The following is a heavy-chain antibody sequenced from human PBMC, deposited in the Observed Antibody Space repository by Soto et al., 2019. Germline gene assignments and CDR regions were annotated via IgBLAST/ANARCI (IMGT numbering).Heavy chain of an antibody. V-gene: IGHV3-23*01. Sequence: GGSLRLSCAACGFTFSNYAVTWVRQAPGKGLEWVSTISGSGGSTYYADSVKGRFTISRDNSKNTLYLQMNSLRAEDTAVYYCAKDQGSSWYEIDYWGQGTLVTVSS. CDR3: AKDQGSSWYEIDY. J-gene: IGHJ4*02. D-gene: IGHD6-13*01. CDR2: ISGSGGST. CDR1: GFTFSNYA.